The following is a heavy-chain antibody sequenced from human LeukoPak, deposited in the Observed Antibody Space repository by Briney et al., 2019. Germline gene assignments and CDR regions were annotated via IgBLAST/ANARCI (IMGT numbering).Heavy chain of an antibody. CDR2: INGDGGST. CDR1: GFTFSTYA. CDR3: AKDAADGSGSYYNWFDP. D-gene: IGHD3-10*01. V-gene: IGHV3-23*01. Sequence: GGSLRLSCAASGFTFSTYAMSWVRQAPGQGLEWVSSINGDGGSTYYAESVKGRFTISRDNAKNSLYLQMNSLRAEDTALYYCAKDAADGSGSYYNWFDPWGQGTLVTVSS. J-gene: IGHJ5*02.